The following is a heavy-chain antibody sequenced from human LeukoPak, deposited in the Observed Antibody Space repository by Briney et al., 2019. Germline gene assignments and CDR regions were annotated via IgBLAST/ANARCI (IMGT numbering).Heavy chain of an antibody. CDR1: GYSFTTYW. J-gene: IGHJ1*01. CDR3: AKQADTGYDYMGL. V-gene: IGHV5-51*01. Sequence: GESLKISCKGSGYSFTTYWIAWVRQKPGKGLEWMGIIYPGDSDTRYSPSFEGQVTLSADKSISTAYLQWSSLKASDTAMYYCAKQADTGYDYMGLRGQGTLVTVSS. CDR2: IYPGDSDT. D-gene: IGHD5-12*01.